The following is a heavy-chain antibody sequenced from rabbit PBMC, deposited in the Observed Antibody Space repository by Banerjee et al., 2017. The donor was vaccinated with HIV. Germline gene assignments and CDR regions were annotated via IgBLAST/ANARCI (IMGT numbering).Heavy chain of an antibody. CDR3: ARGHHSNSGDYVGAFDP. J-gene: IGHJ2*01. CDR1: GFSFSSSYW. V-gene: IGHV1S45*01. CDR2: IYAGSSGNT. D-gene: IGHD1-1*01. Sequence: QEQLEESGGDLAQPEGSLTLTCTASGFSFSSSYWMCWVRQAPGKGLEWIACIYAGSSGNTYYASWAKGRFTISKTSSTTVTLKMTSLTAADTATYFCARGHHSNSGDYVGAFDPWGPGTLVTVS.